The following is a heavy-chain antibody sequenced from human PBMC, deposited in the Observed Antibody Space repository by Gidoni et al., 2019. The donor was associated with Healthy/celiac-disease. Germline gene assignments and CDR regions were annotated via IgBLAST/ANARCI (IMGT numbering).Heavy chain of an antibody. J-gene: IGHJ3*02. Sequence: EVQLVESGGGLVQPGRSLRLSCAASGFTFDDYAMHWVRQAPGKGLEWVSGISWNSGSIGYADSVKGRFTISRDNAKNSLYLQMNSLRAEDTALYYCAKGSGWELRVAFDIWGQGTMVTVSS. CDR3: AKGSGWELRVAFDI. V-gene: IGHV3-9*01. CDR2: ISWNSGSI. D-gene: IGHD1-26*01. CDR1: GFTFDDYA.